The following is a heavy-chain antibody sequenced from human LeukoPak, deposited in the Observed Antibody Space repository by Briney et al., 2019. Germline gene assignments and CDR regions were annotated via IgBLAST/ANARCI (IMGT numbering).Heavy chain of an antibody. D-gene: IGHD1-26*01. J-gene: IGHJ4*02. CDR3: AMVISGSYSGIDY. CDR1: GGSISSYY. CDR2: IYYSGST. V-gene: IGHV4-59*08. Sequence: PSETLSLTCTVSGGSISSYYWSWIRQPPGKGLEWIGYIYYSGSTNYNPSLKSRVTISVDTSKNQFSPKLSSVTAADTAVYYCAMVISGSYSGIDYWGQGTLVTVSS.